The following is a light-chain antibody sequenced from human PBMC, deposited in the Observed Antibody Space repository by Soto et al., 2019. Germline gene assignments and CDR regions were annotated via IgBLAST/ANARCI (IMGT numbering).Light chain of an antibody. CDR3: NSYTSKSTGV. Sequence: QSALTQPASVSGSPGQSITISCTGTSSDVGGYNYVSWYQHHPGKAPKLIIYEVSNRPSGVSNRSSGSKSGNTASLTISGLQAEDEADYYCNSYTSKSTGVFGTGTKVTVL. CDR2: EVS. CDR1: SSDVGGYNY. J-gene: IGLJ1*01. V-gene: IGLV2-14*01.